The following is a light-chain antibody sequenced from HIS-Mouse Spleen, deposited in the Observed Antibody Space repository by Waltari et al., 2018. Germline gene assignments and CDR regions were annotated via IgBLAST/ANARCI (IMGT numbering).Light chain of an antibody. J-gene: IGLJ2*01. CDR3: YSTDSSGNHRV. Sequence: SYELTQPPSVSVSPGQTARITCSGDALPKKYAYWYQQKSGQAPALVIYEDSKRPSGNPGRFSGSSSGTMATLTISGAQVEDEADYYCYSTDSSGNHRVFGGGTKLTVL. V-gene: IGLV3-10*01. CDR1: ALPKKY. CDR2: EDS.